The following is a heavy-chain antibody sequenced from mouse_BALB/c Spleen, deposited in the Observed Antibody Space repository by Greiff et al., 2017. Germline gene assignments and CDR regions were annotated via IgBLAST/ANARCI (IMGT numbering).Heavy chain of an antibody. J-gene: IGHJ1*01. D-gene: IGHD3-1*01. CDR2: INPSSGYT. CDR3: ARGGLVWYFDV. V-gene: IGHV1-4*01. CDR1: GYTFTSYT. Sequence: QVQLQQSGAELARPGASVKMSCKASGYTFTSYTMHWVKQRPGQGLEWIRYINPSSGYTNYNQKFKDKATLTADKSSSTAYMQLSSLTSEDSAVYYCARGGLVWYFDVWGAGTTVTVSS.